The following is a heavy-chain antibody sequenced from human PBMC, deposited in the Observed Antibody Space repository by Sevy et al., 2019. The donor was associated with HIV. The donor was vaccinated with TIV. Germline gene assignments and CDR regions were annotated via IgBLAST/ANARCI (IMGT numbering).Heavy chain of an antibody. CDR1: GFIFSDYS. V-gene: IGHV3-21*01. J-gene: IGHJ6*02. CDR3: ARVGPPGTTGDGTVWDGMDV. D-gene: IGHD1-1*01. Sequence: GGSLRLSCAASGFIFSDYSMNWVRQAPGKGLEWVSYISGLSNYIYYGDSVRGRFTISRDNAENSVYLQMNSLRAEDTAIYYCARVGPPGTTGDGTVWDGMDVWGQGTTVTVSS. CDR2: ISGLSNYI.